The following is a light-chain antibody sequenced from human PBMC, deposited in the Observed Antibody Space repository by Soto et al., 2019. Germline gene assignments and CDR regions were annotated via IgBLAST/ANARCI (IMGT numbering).Light chain of an antibody. Sequence: EIVLTQSPGTLSLSPGERATLSCEASQSVTSNYLAWYQQKPGQAPRLLIFGASIRATGIPDRFIGSGSGTDFTLTISRLEPEDFAVYYCQHYVTSLTTFGQGTKVDIK. J-gene: IGKJ1*01. V-gene: IGKV3-20*01. CDR1: QSVTSNY. CDR3: QHYVTSLTT. CDR2: GAS.